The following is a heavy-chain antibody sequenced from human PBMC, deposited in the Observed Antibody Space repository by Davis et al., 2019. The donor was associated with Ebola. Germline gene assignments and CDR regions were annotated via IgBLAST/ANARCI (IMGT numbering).Heavy chain of an antibody. CDR2: INTNTGNP. J-gene: IGHJ1*01. Sequence: ASVTVSCKASGFTFTSYAMNWVRQAPGQGLEWMGWINTNTGNPTYAQGFTGRFVFSLDTSVSTAYLQISSLKAEDTAVYYCARSEYYYDSSGYYYVEYFQHWGQGTLVTVSS. V-gene: IGHV7-4-1*02. CDR1: GFTFTSYA. D-gene: IGHD3-22*01. CDR3: ARSEYYYDSSGYYYVEYFQH.